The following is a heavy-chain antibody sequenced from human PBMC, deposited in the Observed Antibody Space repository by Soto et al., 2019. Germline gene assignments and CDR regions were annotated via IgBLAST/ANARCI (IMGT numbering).Heavy chain of an antibody. J-gene: IGHJ1*01. CDR3: VKDPGAVTGDEYFQH. Sequence: GGSLRLSCSASGFTFSSYAMHWVRQAPGKGLEYASGISSNGGTTYYVDSVKGRFIISRDNSKNTLYLQMSSLRTDDTAVYYCVKDPGAVTGDEYFQHWGLGTLVTVS. CDR2: ISSNGGTT. CDR1: GFTFSSYA. V-gene: IGHV3-64D*06. D-gene: IGHD6-19*01.